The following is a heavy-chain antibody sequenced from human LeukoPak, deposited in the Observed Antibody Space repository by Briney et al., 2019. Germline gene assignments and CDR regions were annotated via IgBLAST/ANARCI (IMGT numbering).Heavy chain of an antibody. CDR3: ASGFSYGKVDY. J-gene: IGHJ4*02. CDR1: GFTVSSNY. D-gene: IGHD5-18*01. CDR2: IYSGGRI. Sequence: GGSLRRSCAASGFTVSSNYMSWVRQAPGKGLEWVSLIYSGGRIFYADSVKGRFIISTDNSKNTLYLQMNSLRAEDTAVYYCASGFSYGKVDYWGQGTLVTVSS. V-gene: IGHV3-66*01.